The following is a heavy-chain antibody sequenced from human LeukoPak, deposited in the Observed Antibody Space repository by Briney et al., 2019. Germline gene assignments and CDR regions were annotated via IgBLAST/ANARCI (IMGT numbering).Heavy chain of an antibody. D-gene: IGHD3-10*01. CDR3: ARSPTLLWFGEFPH. Sequence: ASVTVSCKVSGYTLTELSMHWVRQAPGKGLEWMGGFDPEDGETIYAQKFQGRVTMTEDTSTDTAYMELRSLRSDDTAVYYCARSPTLLWFGEFPHWGQGTLVTVSS. CDR2: FDPEDGET. V-gene: IGHV1-24*01. J-gene: IGHJ4*02. CDR1: GYTLTELS.